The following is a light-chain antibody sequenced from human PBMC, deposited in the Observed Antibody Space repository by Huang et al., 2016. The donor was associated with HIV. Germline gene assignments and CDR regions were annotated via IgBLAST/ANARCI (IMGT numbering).Light chain of an antibody. CDR3: QQYNNWPPLT. CDR1: QNVNTD. CDR2: GAS. J-gene: IGKJ4*01. V-gene: IGKV3-15*01. Sequence: VITQSPAILSVSPRERATLSCRASQNVNTDLAWYKHNPGQAPRLLIYGASTRATGIPARFSGNGSETDFTLTISSLQSEDFAIYYCQQYNNWPPLTFGGGTKVEIK.